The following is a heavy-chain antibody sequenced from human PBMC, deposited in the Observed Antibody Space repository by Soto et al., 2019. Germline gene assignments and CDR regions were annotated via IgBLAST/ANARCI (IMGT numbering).Heavy chain of an antibody. CDR3: AREGAYPVVPAATPGGYFYGMAV. Sequence: ASVKVSCKASGYTFTGYYMHWVRQAPGQGLEWMGWINPNSGGTNYAQKFQGRVTMTRDTSISTAYMELSRLRSDDTAVYYCAREGAYPVVPAATPGGYFYGMAVWGEGTTVTVCS. J-gene: IGHJ6*01. V-gene: IGHV1-2*02. CDR1: GYTFTGYY. CDR2: INPNSGGT. D-gene: IGHD2-2*01.